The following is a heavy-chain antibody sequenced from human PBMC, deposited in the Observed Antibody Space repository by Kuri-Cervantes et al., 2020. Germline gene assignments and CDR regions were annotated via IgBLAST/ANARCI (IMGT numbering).Heavy chain of an antibody. CDR1: GFTFSTYA. Sequence: GESLKISCAASGFTFSTYALHWVRQAPGKGLEWVAVISYDGSNKYYADSVKGRLTISRDNSKNTLYLQMNSLRAEDTAVYYCAREPPPQQLRRNYYYGMDVWGQGTTVTVSS. J-gene: IGHJ6*02. CDR2: ISYDGSNK. D-gene: IGHD5-24*01. V-gene: IGHV3-30*14. CDR3: AREPPPQQLRRNYYYGMDV.